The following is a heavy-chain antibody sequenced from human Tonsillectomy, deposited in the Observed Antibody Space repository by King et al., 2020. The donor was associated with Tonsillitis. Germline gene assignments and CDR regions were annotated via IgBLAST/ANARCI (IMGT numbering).Heavy chain of an antibody. CDR2: LSYDGRNK. V-gene: IGHV3-30*04. CDR1: GFTFSSYV. J-gene: IGHJ6*02. CDR3: AREREPFGWEILRHYYYYGMDV. Sequence: VQLVESGGGVVQPGRSLRRSCAASGFTFSSYVMHWVRQAPGKGLECVAILSYDGRNKYYADSVKGRFTISRDNSKNMLYLQMHSLRAEDTAVYYCAREREPFGWEILRHYYYYGMDVWGQGTTVTVSS. D-gene: IGHD1-26*01.